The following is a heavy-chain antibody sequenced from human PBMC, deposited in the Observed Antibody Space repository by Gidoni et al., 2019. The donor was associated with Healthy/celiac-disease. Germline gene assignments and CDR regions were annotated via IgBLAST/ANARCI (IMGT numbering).Heavy chain of an antibody. CDR1: GGSISSGAYS. CDR3: ARSRLWFGGNYFDY. V-gene: IGHV4-30-2*01. Sequence: QLQLQESGSGLVKHAQTLSLTCAGPGGSISSGAYSWSWVRQPPGKALGWLGSIYHSGSPYYNPSLKIRVTISVDRSKIQFSLKLSSVTAADTAVYYCARSRLWFGGNYFDYWGQGTLVTVSS. J-gene: IGHJ4*02. D-gene: IGHD3-10*01. CDR2: IYHSGSP.